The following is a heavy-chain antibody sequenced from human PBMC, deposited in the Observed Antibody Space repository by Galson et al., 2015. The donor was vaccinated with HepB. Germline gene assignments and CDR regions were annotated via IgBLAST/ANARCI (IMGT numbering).Heavy chain of an antibody. V-gene: IGHV4-59*12. D-gene: IGHD5-18*01. CDR1: GGSISSSY. CDR2: IYYSGST. CDR3: AREDTYYYYMDV. Sequence: LSLTCTVSGGSISSSYWSWIRQPPGKGLEWIGYIYYSGSTNYNPSLKSRVTISVDTSKNQFSLKLSSVTAADTAVYYCAREDTYYYYMDVWGKGTTVTVSS. J-gene: IGHJ6*03.